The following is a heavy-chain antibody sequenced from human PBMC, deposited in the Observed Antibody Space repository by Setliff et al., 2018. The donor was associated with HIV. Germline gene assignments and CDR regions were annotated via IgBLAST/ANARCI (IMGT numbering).Heavy chain of an antibody. D-gene: IGHD3-3*01. V-gene: IGHV4-59*11. CDR2: ISYSGSP. CDR3: ARGFLSIFGVVSYFDH. CDR1: GGSISSHY. J-gene: IGHJ5*02. Sequence: LSLTCTVSGGSISSHYWSWIRQPPGKGLEWIGFISYSGSPNSNPSLKSRVTISVDTSKNQFSPKLSSVTAADTAVYYCARGFLSIFGVVSYFDHWGQGTLVTVSS.